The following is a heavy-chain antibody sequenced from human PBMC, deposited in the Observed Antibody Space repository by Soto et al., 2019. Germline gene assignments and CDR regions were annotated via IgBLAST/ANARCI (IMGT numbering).Heavy chain of an antibody. J-gene: IGHJ4*02. V-gene: IGHV3-49*03. D-gene: IGHD3-16*02. Sequence: ESGGGLVQPGRSLRLSCTASGFTFGDYAMSWFRQAPGKGLEWVGFIRSKAYGGTTEYAASVKGRFTISRDDSKSIAYLQMNSLKTEDTAVYYCTREALHLGELSFDYWGQGTLVTVSS. CDR2: IRSKAYGGTT. CDR3: TREALHLGELSFDY. CDR1: GFTFGDYA.